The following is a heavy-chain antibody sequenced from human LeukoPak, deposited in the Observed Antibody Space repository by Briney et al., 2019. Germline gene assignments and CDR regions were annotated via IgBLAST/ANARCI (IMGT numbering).Heavy chain of an antibody. CDR3: ARAGGGSYSPALSWYFQH. CDR1: GLTFSSYE. J-gene: IGHJ1*01. CDR2: ISSGGSTI. V-gene: IGHV3-48*03. Sequence: QPGGSLRLSCAASGLTFSSYEMNWVRQAPGKGLEWVSYISSGGSTIYYADSVKGRFTISRDNAKNSLYLQMNSLRAEDTAVYYCARAGGGSYSPALSWYFQHWGQGTLVTVSS. D-gene: IGHD1-26*01.